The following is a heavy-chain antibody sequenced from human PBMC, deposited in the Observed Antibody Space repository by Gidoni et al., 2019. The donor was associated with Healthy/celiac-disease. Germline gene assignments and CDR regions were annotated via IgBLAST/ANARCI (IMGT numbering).Heavy chain of an antibody. Sequence: ELQLVESGGGLVQPGGSLRLSCAASGFTVSSNYMSWVRQAPGKGLEWVSVIYSGGSTYYADSVKGRFTISRDNSKNTLYRQMNSLRAEDTAVYYCARDNPEIWSGWYAVDYWGQGTLVTVSS. CDR2: IYSGGST. D-gene: IGHD6-19*01. V-gene: IGHV3-66*02. CDR1: GFTVSSNY. CDR3: ARDNPEIWSGWYAVDY. J-gene: IGHJ4*02.